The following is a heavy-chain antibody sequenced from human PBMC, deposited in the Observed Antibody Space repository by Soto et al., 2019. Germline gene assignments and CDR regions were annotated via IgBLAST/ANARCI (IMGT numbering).Heavy chain of an antibody. V-gene: IGHV1-18*01. D-gene: IGHD1-20*01. CDR1: GYTFTSYG. CDR3: ARVDNWRPTWFDP. Sequence: GASVKVSCKASGYTFTSYGISWVRQAPGQGLEWKGWISTYNGNTNYAQKLQGRVTITTDTSTSTAYMELRSLISGDTAVYYCARVDNWRPTWFDPWGQGTLVTVSS. J-gene: IGHJ5*02. CDR2: ISTYNGNT.